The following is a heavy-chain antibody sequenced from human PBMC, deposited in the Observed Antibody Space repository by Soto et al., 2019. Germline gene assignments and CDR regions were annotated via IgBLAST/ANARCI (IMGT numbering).Heavy chain of an antibody. Sequence: QVHLVEFGGGVVQPGRSLRLSCVASGFTFNGYGMHWVRQAPGKGLEWVAVIWYDGSNKYYANSVKGRFSISRDNSKNTLYLEMNSLRAEDTAVYYCARDPAPDYSAYGINYYYHYCMDVWGRGTTVTVSS. CDR3: ARDPAPDYSAYGINYYYHYCMDV. CDR2: IWYDGSNK. V-gene: IGHV3-33*01. CDR1: GFTFNGYG. D-gene: IGHD4-17*01. J-gene: IGHJ6*02.